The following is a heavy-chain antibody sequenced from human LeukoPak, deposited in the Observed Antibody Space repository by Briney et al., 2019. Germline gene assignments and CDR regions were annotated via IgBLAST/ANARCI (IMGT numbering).Heavy chain of an antibody. D-gene: IGHD4-17*01. CDR1: GYSISSVYY. Sequence: SETLSLTCTVSGYSISSVYYWGWIRQPPGKGLEWIGSIYHSGSTYYNPSLKSRVTISVDTSKNQFSLKLSSVTAADTAVYYCARVGRGYGDYDDAFDIWGQGTMVTVSS. CDR3: ARVGRGYGDYDDAFDI. CDR2: IYHSGST. J-gene: IGHJ3*02. V-gene: IGHV4-38-2*02.